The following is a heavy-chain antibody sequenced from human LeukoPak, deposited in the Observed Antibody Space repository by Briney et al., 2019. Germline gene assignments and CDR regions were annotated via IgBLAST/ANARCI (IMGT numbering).Heavy chain of an antibody. D-gene: IGHD3-10*01. J-gene: IGHJ5*02. Sequence: SETLSLTCTVSGGSISSYYWSWIRQPAGKGLEWIGRIYTSGSTNYNPSLKSRVTISVDTSKNQFSLKLSSVTAADTAVYYCARETSVWFGELRGKGFDPWGQGTLVTVTS. CDR2: IYTSGST. V-gene: IGHV4-4*07. CDR3: ARETSVWFGELRGKGFDP. CDR1: GGSISSYY.